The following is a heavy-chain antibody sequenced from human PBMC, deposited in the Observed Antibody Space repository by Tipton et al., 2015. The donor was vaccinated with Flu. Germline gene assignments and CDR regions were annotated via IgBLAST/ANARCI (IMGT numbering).Heavy chain of an antibody. D-gene: IGHD3-22*01. CDR2: IYHSGST. CDR1: GGSISSGSYY. Sequence: TLSLTCTVSGGSISSGSYYWGWIRQPPGKGLEWIGSIYHSGSTYYNPSLKSRVTISVDTSKNQFSLKLSSVTAADTATYYCARDSPYDSSGYYSDYWGQGTQVTVSS. CDR3: ARDSPYDSSGYYSDY. V-gene: IGHV4-39*07. J-gene: IGHJ4*02.